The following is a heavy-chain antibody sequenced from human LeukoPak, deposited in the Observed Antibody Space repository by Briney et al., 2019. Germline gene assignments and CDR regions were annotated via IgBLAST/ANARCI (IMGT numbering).Heavy chain of an antibody. J-gene: IGHJ4*02. Sequence: SQTLSLTCDISGDSVSSDNVAWNWIRQSPSRGLEWLGRTYYRSQWLQQYGVSVKGRVTINPDTSKNQISPQLNSVTPDDTAIYYCARWIHATRGLDYWGQGTLVTVSS. V-gene: IGHV6-1*01. CDR2: TYYRSQWLQ. D-gene: IGHD2-2*01. CDR3: ARWIHATRGLDY. CDR1: GDSVSSDNVA.